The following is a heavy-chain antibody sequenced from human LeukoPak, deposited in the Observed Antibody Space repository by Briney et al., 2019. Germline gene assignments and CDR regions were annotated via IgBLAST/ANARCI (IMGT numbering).Heavy chain of an antibody. CDR1: GYTFSSYD. D-gene: IGHD4-17*01. J-gene: IGHJ4*02. Sequence: ASVKVSCKASGYTFSSYDINWVRQATGQGLEWMGWISAYNGNTNYAQKLQGRVTMTTDTSTSTAYMELRSLRSDDTAVYYCARDRYGDYRQFDYWGQGTLVTVSS. CDR2: ISAYNGNT. V-gene: IGHV1-18*01. CDR3: ARDRYGDYRQFDY.